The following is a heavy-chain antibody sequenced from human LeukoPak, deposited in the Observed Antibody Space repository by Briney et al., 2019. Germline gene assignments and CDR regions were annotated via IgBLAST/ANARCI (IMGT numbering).Heavy chain of an antibody. CDR1: GGSFSGYY. CDR3: AGGNSSRVLDY. CDR2: INHSGST. Sequence: SETLSLTCAVYGGSFSGYYWSWIRQPPGKGLEWTGEINHSGSTNYNPSLKSRVTISVDTSKNQFSLKLSSVTAADTAVYYCAGGNSSRVLDYWGQGTLVTVSS. J-gene: IGHJ4*02. D-gene: IGHD4-23*01. V-gene: IGHV4-34*01.